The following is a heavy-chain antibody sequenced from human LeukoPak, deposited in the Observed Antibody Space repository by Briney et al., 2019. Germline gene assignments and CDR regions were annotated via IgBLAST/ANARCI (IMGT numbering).Heavy chain of an antibody. CDR1: GFIFSSYS. Sequence: GGSLRLSCAASGFIFSSYSMNWVRQAPGKGLEWVSYISSSSSTIYYADSVKGRFTISRGNAKNSLYLQMNSLRAEDTAVYYCARDGENYYDSSGYYYRDYWGQGTLVTVSS. D-gene: IGHD3-22*01. V-gene: IGHV3-48*04. CDR2: ISSSSSTI. CDR3: ARDGENYYDSSGYYYRDY. J-gene: IGHJ4*02.